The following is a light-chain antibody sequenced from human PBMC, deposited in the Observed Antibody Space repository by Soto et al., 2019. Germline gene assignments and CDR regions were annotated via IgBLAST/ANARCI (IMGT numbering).Light chain of an antibody. V-gene: IGKV3-15*01. CDR2: RVS. CDR3: QRYNDWPPWT. Sequence: EIVLTQSPATLSVSPGEGATLSCRASQSVGINLAWYQQKPGQAPRLLIYRVSTRATGNPVRFSGSGSGTDFTLTISSLQSEDFAFYYWQRYNDWPPWTFGQGTKVEIK. J-gene: IGKJ1*01. CDR1: QSVGIN.